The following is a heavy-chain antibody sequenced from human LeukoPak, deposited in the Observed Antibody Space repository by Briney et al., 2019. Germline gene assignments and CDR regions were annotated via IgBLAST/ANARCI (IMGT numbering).Heavy chain of an antibody. CDR3: ARGRYYYDSSGYLQH. J-gene: IGHJ1*01. V-gene: IGHV3-74*01. CDR2: INADEDRA. Sequence: GGSLRLSCAASGFTFSDYWMHWVRQAPGKGLVWVSHINADEDRAAYADSVKGRFTISGDNSKNTLYLQMNSLRAEDTAVYYCARGRYYYDSSGYLQHWGQGTLVTVSS. CDR1: GFTFSDYW. D-gene: IGHD3-22*01.